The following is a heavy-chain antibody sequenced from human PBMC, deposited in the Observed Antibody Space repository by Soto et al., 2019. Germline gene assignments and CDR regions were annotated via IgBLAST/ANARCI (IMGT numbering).Heavy chain of an antibody. V-gene: IGHV4-31*03. Sequence: QVQLQESGPGLVKPSQTLSLTCTVSGGSISSGGYYWSWIRQHPGKGLEWIGYIYYSGSTYYNPSLKSRVTISVDTSKNQFSLMLSSVTVADTAVYYCARFWRGPAAIYYYYGMDVWGQGTTVTVSS. D-gene: IGHD2-2*01. J-gene: IGHJ6*02. CDR3: ARFWRGPAAIYYYYGMDV. CDR2: IYYSGST. CDR1: GGSISSGGYY.